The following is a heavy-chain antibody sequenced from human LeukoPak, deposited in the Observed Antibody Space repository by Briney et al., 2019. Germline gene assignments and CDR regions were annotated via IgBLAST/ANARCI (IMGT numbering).Heavy chain of an antibody. Sequence: GASVKVSCKASGYTFTSYDINWVRQATGQGLEWMGWMNPNSGNTGYAQKFQGRVTITRNTSISTAYMELSSLRSEDTAVYYCARAVPVFKYSSSKNSFDYWGQGTLVTVSS. D-gene: IGHD6-13*01. CDR2: MNPNSGNT. CDR1: GYTFTSYD. V-gene: IGHV1-8*03. J-gene: IGHJ4*02. CDR3: ARAVPVFKYSSSKNSFDY.